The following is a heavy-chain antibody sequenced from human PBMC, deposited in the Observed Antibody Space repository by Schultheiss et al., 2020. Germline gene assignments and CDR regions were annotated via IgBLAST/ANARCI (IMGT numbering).Heavy chain of an antibody. Sequence: SETLSLTCTVSGGSISSSNWWSWVRQPPGKGLEWIGEINHSGSTNYNPSLKSRVTISIDTSNKHFSLKLTSVTAADTAVYYCARGRKGGYGMDVWGQGTTVTVS. CDR3: ARGRKGGYGMDV. CDR1: GGSISSSNW. V-gene: IGHV4-4*02. J-gene: IGHJ6*02. CDR2: INHSGST.